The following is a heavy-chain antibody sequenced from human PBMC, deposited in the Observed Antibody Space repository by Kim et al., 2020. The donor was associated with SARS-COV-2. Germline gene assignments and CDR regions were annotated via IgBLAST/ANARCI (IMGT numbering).Heavy chain of an antibody. CDR2: IFSGGTT. CDR3: AREGYYYDSSGYYYRGFDY. V-gene: IGHV3-53*01. J-gene: IGHJ4*02. CDR1: GFSVSSNY. Sequence: GGSLRLSCAASGFSVSSNYMSWVRQAPGKGLKWVSVIFSGGTTYYADSVKGRFTISRDDSKNTVYLQLNSLRAEDTAVYYCAREGYYYDSSGYYYRGFDYWGQGTLVTVSS. D-gene: IGHD3-22*01.